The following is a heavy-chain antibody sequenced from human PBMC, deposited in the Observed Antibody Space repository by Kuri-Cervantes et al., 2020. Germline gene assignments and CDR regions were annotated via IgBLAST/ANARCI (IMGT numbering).Heavy chain of an antibody. V-gene: IGHV3-9*01. J-gene: IGHJ4*02. Sequence: GGSLRLSCAASGFTFDDYAMHWVRQAPGKGLEWVSGISWNSGSIGYADSVKGRFTISRDNAKNSLYLQMNSLRSDDTAVYYCARVAWQWEQDYWGQGTLVTVSS. CDR3: ARVAWQWEQDY. CDR1: GFTFDDYA. CDR2: ISWNSGSI. D-gene: IGHD1-26*01.